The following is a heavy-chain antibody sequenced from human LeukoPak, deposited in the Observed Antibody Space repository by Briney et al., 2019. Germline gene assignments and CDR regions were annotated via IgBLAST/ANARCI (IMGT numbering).Heavy chain of an antibody. CDR3: ARGERTAMEYYFDY. CDR2: INHSGST. Sequence: SETLSLTCAVYGGSFSGYYWSWIRQPPGKGLEWIGEINHSGSTNYNPSPKSRVTISVDTSNNQFSLKLSSVTAADTAVYYCARGERTAMEYYFDYWGQGTLVTVSS. D-gene: IGHD5-18*01. J-gene: IGHJ4*02. V-gene: IGHV4-34*01. CDR1: GGSFSGYY.